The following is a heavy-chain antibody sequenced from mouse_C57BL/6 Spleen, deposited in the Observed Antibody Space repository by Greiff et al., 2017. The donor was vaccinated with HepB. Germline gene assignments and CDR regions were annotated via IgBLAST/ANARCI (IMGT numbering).Heavy chain of an antibody. V-gene: IGHV1-52*01. CDR2: IDPSDSET. Sequence: VQLQQPGAELVRPGSSVKLSCKASGYTFTSYWMHWVKQRPIQGLQWIGNIDPSDSETHYNQKFKDKATLTVDKSSSTAYMQLSSLTSEDSAVYYCAREGTGSFAYWGQGTLVTVSA. CDR1: GYTFTSYW. CDR3: AREGTGSFAY. J-gene: IGHJ3*01. D-gene: IGHD4-1*01.